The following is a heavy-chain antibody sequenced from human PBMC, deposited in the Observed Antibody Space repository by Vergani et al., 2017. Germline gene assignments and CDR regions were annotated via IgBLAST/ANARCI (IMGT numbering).Heavy chain of an antibody. V-gene: IGHV4-38-2*02. CDR3: ARDIPYDFWSGGAFDI. Sequence: QVQLQESGPGLVKPSETLSLTCTVSGYSISSGYYWGWIRQPPGKGLEWIGSIYHSGSTNYNPSLKSRVTMSVDTSKNQFSLKLSSVTAADTAVYYCARDIPYDFWSGGAFDIWGQGTMVTVSS. D-gene: IGHD3-3*01. J-gene: IGHJ3*02. CDR1: GYSISSGYY. CDR2: IYHSGST.